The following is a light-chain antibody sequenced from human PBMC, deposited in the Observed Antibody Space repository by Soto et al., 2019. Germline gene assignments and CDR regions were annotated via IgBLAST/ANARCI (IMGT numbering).Light chain of an antibody. Sequence: EIVLTQSPGTLSLSPGERATLSCRASKRVTTSYLAWYQQKPGQAPRLLIYGTASRATGIPDRFSGSGSGRDFTLTITSLEPEDFAVYYCQQYETSLITFGHGTRLEIK. CDR3: QQYETSLIT. CDR2: GTA. J-gene: IGKJ5*01. V-gene: IGKV3-20*01. CDR1: KRVTTSY.